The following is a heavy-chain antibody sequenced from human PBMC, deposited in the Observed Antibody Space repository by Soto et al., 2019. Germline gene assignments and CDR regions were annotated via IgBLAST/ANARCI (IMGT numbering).Heavy chain of an antibody. CDR2: ISRSGST. Sequence: QVQLQQWGAGLLKPSETLSLTCAVSGGSLGGFHWSWIRQPPGKGLEWIGEISRSGSTNYDPSLKSRVAMSMDTSRNQVSLNLSSVTAADKAVYYCARGRTAALIYTRLFRVLFDLWGHGNLVIVSS. J-gene: IGHJ4*01. V-gene: IGHV4-34*01. CDR3: ARGRTAALIYTRLFRVLFDL. CDR1: GGSLGGFH. D-gene: IGHD3-10*01.